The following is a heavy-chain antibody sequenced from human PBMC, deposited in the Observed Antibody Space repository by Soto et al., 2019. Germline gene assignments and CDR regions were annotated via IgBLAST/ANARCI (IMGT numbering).Heavy chain of an antibody. CDR3: ARVWGGAFVI. CDR2: IYYSGST. Sequence: PSETLSLTCTVSGGSISSYYWSWIRQPPGKGLEWIGYIYYSGSTNYNPSLKSRVTISVDTSKNQFSLKLSSVTAADTAVYYCARVWGGAFVIWGQGTMVTVSS. J-gene: IGHJ3*02. CDR1: GGSISSYY. V-gene: IGHV4-59*01. D-gene: IGHD3-10*01.